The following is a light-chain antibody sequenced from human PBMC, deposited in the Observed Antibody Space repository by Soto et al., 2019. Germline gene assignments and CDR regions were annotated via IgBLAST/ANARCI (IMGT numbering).Light chain of an antibody. CDR3: QQYGSSPLLT. CDR1: QSVSSSY. Sequence: EIVLTQSPGTLYLSPGERATLSCRASQSVSSSYLAWYQQKPGQAPRLLIYGASSRASGIPDRFSGSGSGTDFTLTISRLEPKDFAVYYCQQYGSSPLLTFGPGTKVDIK. V-gene: IGKV3-20*01. CDR2: GAS. J-gene: IGKJ3*01.